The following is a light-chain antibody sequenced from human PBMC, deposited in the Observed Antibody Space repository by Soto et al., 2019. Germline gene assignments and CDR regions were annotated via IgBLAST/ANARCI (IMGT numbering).Light chain of an antibody. J-gene: IGLJ2*01. V-gene: IGLV2-8*01. CDR2: EVN. CDR1: SSDLGGSIY. CDR3: SSYAGSNDSKV. Sequence: QSALTQPPSASGSPGQSVTISCTGTSSDLGGSIYVSWYQQHPGQAPKLLIYEVNKRPSGVPDRFSGSKSGNTASLTVSGLQAEDEADYYCSSYAGSNDSKVFGGGTKVTVL.